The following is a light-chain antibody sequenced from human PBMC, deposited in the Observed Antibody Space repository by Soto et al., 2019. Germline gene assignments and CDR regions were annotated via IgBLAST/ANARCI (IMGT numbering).Light chain of an antibody. J-gene: IGKJ1*01. CDR3: QQCTNWPWT. V-gene: IGKV3-11*01. CDR2: EAS. Sequence: EIVLTQSPATLSLSPGERATLSCRASQSVRSYLVWYQQKPGQAPRLLMYEASTRATGIPARFSGGGSGTDFTRTISSLEPEDSAVYYCQQCTNWPWTFGQGTKVEIK. CDR1: QSVRSY.